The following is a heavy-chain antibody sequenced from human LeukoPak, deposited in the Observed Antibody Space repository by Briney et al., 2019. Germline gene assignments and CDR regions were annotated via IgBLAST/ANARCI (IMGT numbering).Heavy chain of an antibody. D-gene: IGHD4-17*01. CDR2: INPSGGST. Sequence: ASVKVSCRASGYTFTGYYMHWVRQAPGQGLEWMGIINPSGGSTSFAQKFQGRVTMTRDTSTSTVHMELSSLRSEDTAAYYCARDLYGALFYWGQGTLVTVSS. V-gene: IGHV1-46*01. CDR1: GYTFTGYY. J-gene: IGHJ4*02. CDR3: ARDLYGALFY.